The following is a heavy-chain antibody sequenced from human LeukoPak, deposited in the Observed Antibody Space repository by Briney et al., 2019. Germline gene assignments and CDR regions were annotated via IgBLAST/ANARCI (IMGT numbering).Heavy chain of an antibody. J-gene: IGHJ5*02. CDR1: GGSISSYY. CDR3: AREGKRWLQSDRWFYP. D-gene: IGHD5-24*01. Sequence: SETLSLTCTVSGGSISSYYWSWIRQPAGKGLEWIGRIYTSGSTNYNPSLKSRVTMSVDTSKNQFSLKLSSVTAADTAVYYCAREGKRWLQSDRWFYPWGQGTLVTVSS. V-gene: IGHV4-4*07. CDR2: IYTSGST.